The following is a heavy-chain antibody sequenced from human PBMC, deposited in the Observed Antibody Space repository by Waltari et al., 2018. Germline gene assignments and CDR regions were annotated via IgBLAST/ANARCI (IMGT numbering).Heavy chain of an antibody. Sequence: EVQLVESGGGLVQPGRSLRLSCVATGFTSEDYAMHGVRQGPGKGLEWVSGIYWTSNRIDYADSVKGRFTVSRDNVKNSLYLQMNSLRPEDTAIYYCTKDVSPGGADVWGQGTTVTVSS. J-gene: IGHJ6*02. CDR2: IYWTSNRI. CDR1: GFTSEDYA. V-gene: IGHV3-9*02. CDR3: TKDVSPGGADV.